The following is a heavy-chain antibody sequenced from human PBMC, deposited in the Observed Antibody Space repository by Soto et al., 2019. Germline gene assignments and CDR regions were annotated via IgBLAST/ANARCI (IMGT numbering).Heavy chain of an antibody. D-gene: IGHD6-13*01. J-gene: IGHJ4*02. CDR2: FDPEDGET. CDR1: GYTLTELS. V-gene: IGHV1-24*01. CDR3: ATISIAAAGISN. Sequence: ASVKVSCKGSGYTLTELSMHWVRQAPGKGLEWMGGFDPEDGETIYAQKFQGRVTMTEDTSTDTAYMELSSLRSEDTAVYYCATISIAAAGISNWGQGTLVTVSS.